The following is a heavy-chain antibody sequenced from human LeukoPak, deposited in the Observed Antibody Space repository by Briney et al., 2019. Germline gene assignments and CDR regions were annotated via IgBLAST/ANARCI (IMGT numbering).Heavy chain of an antibody. Sequence: GGSLRLSCAASGLTFSSHWMQWVRQPPGKGLVWVSRIETDGSSTSDADSVKGRFTISRDNAKNTLYLQMNSLRVEDTAVYYCVRVPLGSGSYYDAWGQGTLVTVSS. CDR3: VRVPLGSGSYYDA. D-gene: IGHD3-10*01. CDR2: IETDGSST. J-gene: IGHJ5*02. V-gene: IGHV3-74*01. CDR1: GLTFSSHW.